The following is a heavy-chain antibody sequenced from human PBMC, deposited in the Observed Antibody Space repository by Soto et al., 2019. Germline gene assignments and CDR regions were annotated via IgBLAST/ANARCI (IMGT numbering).Heavy chain of an antibody. D-gene: IGHD2-2*01. CDR3: ARDLEGLGYCSSTNCPRGWIGAFDI. CDR1: GFTFSDYY. J-gene: IGHJ3*02. CDR2: ISSSGSTI. V-gene: IGHV3-11*04. Sequence: PGGSLSLSCAASGFTFSDYYMSWIRQAPGKGQEWVSYISSSGSTIYYADSVKGRFTISRDNSKNTLYLQMNSLRAEDTAVYYCARDLEGLGYCSSTNCPRGWIGAFDIWGQGTMVTVSS.